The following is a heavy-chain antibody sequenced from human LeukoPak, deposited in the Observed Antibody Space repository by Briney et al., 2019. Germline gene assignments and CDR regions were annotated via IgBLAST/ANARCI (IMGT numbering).Heavy chain of an antibody. V-gene: IGHV3-23*01. J-gene: IGHJ6*02. Sequence: GGSLRLSCATSGFTFSSYAMNWVRQAPGKGLECVSFISTSGEFTYYASYVKGRFTVSRDNAKNTLYLQMNSLRADDTAVYYCAGCSGGSCYSRGKYGVDVWGQGTTVIVSS. CDR3: AGCSGGSCYSRGKYGVDV. CDR1: GFTFSSYA. CDR2: ISTSGEFT. D-gene: IGHD2-15*01.